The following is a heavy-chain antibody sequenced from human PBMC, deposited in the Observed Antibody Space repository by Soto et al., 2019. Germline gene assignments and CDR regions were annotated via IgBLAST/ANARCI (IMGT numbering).Heavy chain of an antibody. D-gene: IGHD5-18*01. CDR1: GYTFTSYA. J-gene: IGHJ5*02. CDR2: INAGNGNT. Sequence: QVQLVQSGAEVKKPGASVKVSCKAPGYTFTSYAMHWVRQAPGQRLEWMGWINAGNGNTKYSQKFQGRVNITRDTSAITADMELSSLRSEATAVYYCSRDHRGYSYDTPRPLWFDPWGQGTLVTVSS. V-gene: IGHV1-3*01. CDR3: SRDHRGYSYDTPRPLWFDP.